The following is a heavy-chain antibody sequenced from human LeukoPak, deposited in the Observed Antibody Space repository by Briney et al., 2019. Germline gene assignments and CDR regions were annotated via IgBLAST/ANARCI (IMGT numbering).Heavy chain of an antibody. CDR2: IYYSGST. CDR3: ARDGVYCSSTSCYADAFDI. D-gene: IGHD2-2*01. Sequence: SETLSLTCIVSGGSISSGDYYWSWIRQPPGKGLEWIGYIYYSGSTYYNPSLKSRVTISVDTSKNQFSLKLSSVTAADTAVYYCARDGVYCSSTSCYADAFDIWGQGTMVTVSS. J-gene: IGHJ3*02. V-gene: IGHV4-30-4*08. CDR1: GGSISSGDYY.